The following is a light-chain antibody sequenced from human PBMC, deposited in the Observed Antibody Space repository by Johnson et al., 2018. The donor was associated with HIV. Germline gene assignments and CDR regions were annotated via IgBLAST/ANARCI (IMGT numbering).Light chain of an antibody. V-gene: IGLV1-51*01. J-gene: IGLJ1*01. Sequence: QSVLTQPPSVSAAPGQKVTISCSGTSSNIGNHYVSWYQLLPGTAPKLLIYDNNQRPSGIPDRFSVSKSGTSATLGITGLQTGDEADYYCGTWDSSLGTYGFGSGTKVTVL. CDR1: SSNIGNHY. CDR2: DNN. CDR3: GTWDSSLGTYG.